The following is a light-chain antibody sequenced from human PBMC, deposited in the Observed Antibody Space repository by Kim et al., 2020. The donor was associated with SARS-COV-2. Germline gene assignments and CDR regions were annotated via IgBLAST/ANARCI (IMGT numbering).Light chain of an antibody. J-gene: IGLJ3*02. Sequence: LGQTIRITCQGDSLRTYYASWYQQNPGQAPLLVIFGENKRPARIPDRFSGSTSGNTASLTITGAQAEDEADYYCTSRDSSDKHRVFGGGTQLTVL. CDR1: SLRTYY. CDR2: GEN. V-gene: IGLV3-19*01. CDR3: TSRDSSDKHRV.